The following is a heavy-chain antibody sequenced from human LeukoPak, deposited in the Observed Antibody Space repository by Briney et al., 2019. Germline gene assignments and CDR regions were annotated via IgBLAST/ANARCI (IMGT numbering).Heavy chain of an antibody. CDR3: AKDTVTKRYYYYYGMDV. Sequence: ASVKVSCKASGYTFTCYYMHWVRQAPGQGLEWMGWINPNSGGTNYAQKFQGRVTMTRDTSISTAYMELSRLRSDDTAVYYCAKDTVTKRYYYYYGMDVWGQGTTVTVSS. CDR1: GYTFTCYY. J-gene: IGHJ6*02. CDR2: INPNSGGT. V-gene: IGHV1-2*02. D-gene: IGHD4-17*01.